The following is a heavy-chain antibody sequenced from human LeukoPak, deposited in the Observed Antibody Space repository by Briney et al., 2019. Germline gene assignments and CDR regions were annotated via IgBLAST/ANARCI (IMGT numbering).Heavy chain of an antibody. D-gene: IGHD2-15*01. CDR2: ISAYNGNT. V-gene: IGHV1-18*01. J-gene: IGHJ4*02. Sequence: ASVRVSCGASGYTFTTYGITWVRQAPGQGLEWMGWISAYNGNTKYAQKLQDRVTMTTDTSTSTAYMDLRSLRSDDTAMYYCAKDCSGGYCYLDYWGQGTLVTVSS. CDR3: AKDCSGGYCYLDY. CDR1: GYTFTTYG.